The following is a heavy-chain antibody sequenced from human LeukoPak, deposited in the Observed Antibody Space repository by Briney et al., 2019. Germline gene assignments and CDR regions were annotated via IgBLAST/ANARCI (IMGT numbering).Heavy chain of an antibody. V-gene: IGHV4-59*01. Sequence: PSETLSLTCTVSGASISSYYWSWIRQPPGEGLEWIGYISYSGTTNYSPSLKSRVTISLDTSNNQFSLKLTSVTAADTAIYYCARGERQWLRPAIDIWGQGTMVTVSS. J-gene: IGHJ3*02. D-gene: IGHD6-19*01. CDR2: ISYSGTT. CDR3: ARGERQWLRPAIDI. CDR1: GASISSYY.